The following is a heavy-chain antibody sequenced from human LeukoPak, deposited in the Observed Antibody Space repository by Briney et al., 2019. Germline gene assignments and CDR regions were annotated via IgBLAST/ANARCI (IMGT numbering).Heavy chain of an antibody. Sequence: SVKVSCKASGYTFTSYYMHWVRQAPGQGLEWMGRIIPILGIANYAQKFQGRVTITADKSTSTAYMELSSLRSEDTAVYYCARDLISGSYSQGLFDYWGQGTLVTVSS. V-gene: IGHV1-69*04. CDR3: ARDLISGSYSQGLFDY. CDR2: IIPILGIA. D-gene: IGHD3-10*01. J-gene: IGHJ4*02. CDR1: GYTFTSYY.